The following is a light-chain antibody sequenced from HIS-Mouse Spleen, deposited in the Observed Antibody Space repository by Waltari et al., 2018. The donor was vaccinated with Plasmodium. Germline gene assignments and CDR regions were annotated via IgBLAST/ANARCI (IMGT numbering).Light chain of an antibody. J-gene: IGLJ2*01. V-gene: IGLV1-51*01. CDR1: SSNIGNNY. CDR3: GTWDSSLSAGVV. Sequence: QSVLTQPPSVSAAPGQKVTISCSGSSSNIGNNYLSCYQQPPGTAPKLLIYDNNKRPSGIPDRFSGSKSGTSATLGITGLQTGDEADYYCGTWDSSLSAGVVFGGGTKLTVL. CDR2: DNN.